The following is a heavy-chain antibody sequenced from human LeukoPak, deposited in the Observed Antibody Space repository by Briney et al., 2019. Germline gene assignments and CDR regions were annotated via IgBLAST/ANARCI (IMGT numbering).Heavy chain of an antibody. CDR2: MNPNSGNT. Sequence: GASVKVSCKASGYTFTSYDISWVRQATGQGLEWMGWMNPNSGNTGYAQKFQGRVTMTRNASISTAYMELSSLRSEDTAVYYCASSVPDCSSGSFYPHDAFDIWGQGTMVTVSS. J-gene: IGHJ3*02. CDR1: GYTFTSYD. D-gene: IGHD2-15*01. CDR3: ASSVPDCSSGSFYPHDAFDI. V-gene: IGHV1-8*01.